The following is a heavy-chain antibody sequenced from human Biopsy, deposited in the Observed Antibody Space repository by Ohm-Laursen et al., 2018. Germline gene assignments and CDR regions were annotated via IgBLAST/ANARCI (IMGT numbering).Heavy chain of an antibody. D-gene: IGHD2-2*01. Sequence: TLSLTWNVSGGSLSLSYWSWIRQPPGKGLEWIGYIYSSGGTDYNPSLKSRVTISLDTSKNQFSLTLTSVTVADTAIYYCARRPYTRDNWFDPWGQGTLVTVSS. J-gene: IGHJ5*02. CDR1: GGSLSLSY. V-gene: IGHV4-4*08. CDR2: IYSSGGT. CDR3: ARRPYTRDNWFDP.